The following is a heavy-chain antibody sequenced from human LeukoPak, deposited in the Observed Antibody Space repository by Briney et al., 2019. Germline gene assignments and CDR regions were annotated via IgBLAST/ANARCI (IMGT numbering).Heavy chain of an antibody. V-gene: IGHV3-23*01. D-gene: IGHD6-13*01. CDR3: AKGDRAIAAAGTGFDY. CDR2: ISGSGGSP. J-gene: IGHJ4*02. CDR1: GFTFSSYA. Sequence: PGGSLRLSCAASGFTFSSYAMSWVRQAPGKGLEWVSAISGSGGSPYYADPVKGRFTISRDNSKNTLYLQMNSLRAEDTAVYYSAKGDRAIAAAGTGFDYWGQGTLVTVSS.